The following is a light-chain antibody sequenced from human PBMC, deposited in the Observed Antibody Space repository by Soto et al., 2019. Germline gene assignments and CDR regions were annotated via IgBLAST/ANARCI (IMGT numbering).Light chain of an antibody. CDR2: DAS. CDR3: QRGWT. J-gene: IGKJ1*01. CDR1: QSVSSY. V-gene: IGKV3-11*01. Sequence: EIVLTQSPATLSLSPGARATLSCRASQSVSSYLAWYQQKPGQAPRLLIYDASNRATGIPARFSGSGSGTDFTLTISSLEPEDFAVYYCQRGWTFGQGTKVEIK.